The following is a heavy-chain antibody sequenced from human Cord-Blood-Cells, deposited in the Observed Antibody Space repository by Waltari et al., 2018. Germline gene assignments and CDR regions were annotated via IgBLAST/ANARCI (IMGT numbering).Heavy chain of an antibody. J-gene: IGHJ2*01. CDR2: IYGGGST. Sequence: VQPAESGGALIQPGWSLRLSCSASAFPVRRHYLRWVRQAPGTGLEWVSVIYGGGSTYYADSVKGRFTISRDNSKNTLYLQMNSLRAEDTAVYYCARDRKSGWPNSPDWYFDLWGRGTLVTVSS. CDR3: ARDRKSGWPNSPDWYFDL. D-gene: IGHD6-19*01. CDR1: AFPVRRHY. V-gene: IGHV3-53*01.